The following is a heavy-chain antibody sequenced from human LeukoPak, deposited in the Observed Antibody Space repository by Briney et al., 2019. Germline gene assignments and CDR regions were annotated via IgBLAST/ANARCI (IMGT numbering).Heavy chain of an antibody. CDR3: AKDAKGGSYFYYFVY. CDR2: ISWNSGSI. V-gene: IGHV3-9*03. J-gene: IGHJ4*02. Sequence: GRSLRLSCAASGFSFDDYAMHWVRQAPGKGLEWVSGISWNSGSIGYADSVKGRFTVSRDNAKNSLFLQMNSLRAEDMALYYCAKDAKGGSYFYYFVYWGQGTLVTVSS. D-gene: IGHD1-26*01. CDR1: GFSFDDYA.